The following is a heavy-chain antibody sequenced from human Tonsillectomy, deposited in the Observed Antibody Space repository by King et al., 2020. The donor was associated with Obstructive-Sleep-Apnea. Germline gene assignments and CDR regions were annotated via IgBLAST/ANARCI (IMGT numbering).Heavy chain of an antibody. D-gene: IGHD4-17*01. CDR2: SSADNGNT. J-gene: IGHJ4*02. CDR1: GYTVTSYG. Sequence: VQLVESGAEVKKPGASVKVSCKASGYTVTSYGISWVRQAPGQGLEWMVWSSADNGNTNYAQKLQCRVTMTTDTSTSTADMELRSLRSDDTAVYYCARDTRLDYGDYGVYFDYWGQGTLVTVSS. V-gene: IGHV1-18*01. CDR3: ARDTRLDYGDYGVYFDY.